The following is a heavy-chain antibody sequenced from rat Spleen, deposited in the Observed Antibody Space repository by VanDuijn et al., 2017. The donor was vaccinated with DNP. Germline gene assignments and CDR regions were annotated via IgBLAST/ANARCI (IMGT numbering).Heavy chain of an antibody. V-gene: IGHV5S10*01. CDR1: GFIFSDYA. D-gene: IGHD1-2*01. CDR2: IVYDGNPT. J-gene: IGHJ3*01. Sequence: EVQLVESGGGLVQSGNSLTLSCAASGFIFSDYALAWVRQSPKKGLEWVATIVYDGNPTYYRDSVKGRFTISRDDAKNTLYLQMNSLRSEDTATYYCAARYSSSWFAYWGQGTLVTVSS. CDR3: AARYSSSWFAY.